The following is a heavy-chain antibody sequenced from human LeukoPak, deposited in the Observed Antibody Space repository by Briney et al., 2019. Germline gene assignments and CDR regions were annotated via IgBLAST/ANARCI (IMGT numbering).Heavy chain of an antibody. D-gene: IGHD5-24*01. CDR1: GYTFTDYH. Sequence: GASVKVSCKASGYTFTDYHMHWVRQAPGQGLEWMGWISPNSGGTIYAQKFQGRVTMTSDTSISTVYMELSRLRSDDTAMYYCARGEMATIAWFDPWGQGTLVTVSS. V-gene: IGHV1-2*02. CDR3: ARGEMATIAWFDP. CDR2: ISPNSGGT. J-gene: IGHJ5*02.